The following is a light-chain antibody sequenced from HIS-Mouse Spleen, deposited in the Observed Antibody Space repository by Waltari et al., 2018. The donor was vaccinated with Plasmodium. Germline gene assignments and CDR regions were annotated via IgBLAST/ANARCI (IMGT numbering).Light chain of an antibody. Sequence: SYELTQPPSVSVSPGQTARITCSGDALPKKYAYWYQQKSGQAPVLVIYEDSKRPSGTSERFSGSSSGTMATLTISGAQVEDEADYYCYSTDSSGNHLWVFGGGTKLTVL. J-gene: IGLJ3*02. CDR3: YSTDSSGNHLWV. V-gene: IGLV3-10*01. CDR2: EDS. CDR1: ALPKKY.